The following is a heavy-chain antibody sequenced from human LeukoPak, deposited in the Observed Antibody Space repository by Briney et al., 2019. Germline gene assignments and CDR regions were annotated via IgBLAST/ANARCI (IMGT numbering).Heavy chain of an antibody. CDR3: ARDLTATDY. CDR2: ISYDGSNK. Sequence: PGGSLRLSCAASGFTFSSYAMHWVRQAPGKGLEWVAVISYDGSNKYYADSVKGRFTISRDNSKSTLYLQMNSLRAEDTAVCYCARDLTATDYWGQGTLVTVSS. CDR1: GFTFSSYA. V-gene: IGHV3-30-3*01. J-gene: IGHJ4*02. D-gene: IGHD2-21*02.